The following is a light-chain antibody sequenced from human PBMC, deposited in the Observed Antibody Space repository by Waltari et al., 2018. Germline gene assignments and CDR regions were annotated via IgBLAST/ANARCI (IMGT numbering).Light chain of an antibody. J-gene: IGLJ3*02. V-gene: IGLV3-27*01. Sequence: SYELTQPSSVSVSPGKIARIPCHGDVLAQKYARWFQQKPGQAPVLVIYKASKRPSGIPELFSGSISGTTVTFTISGAQVEDEADYYCYSAADNNLEVFGGGTKLTVL. CDR3: YSAADNNLEV. CDR2: KAS. CDR1: VLAQKY.